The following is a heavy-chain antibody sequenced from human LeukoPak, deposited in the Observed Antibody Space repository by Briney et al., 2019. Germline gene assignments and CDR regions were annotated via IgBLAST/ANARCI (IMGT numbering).Heavy chain of an antibody. D-gene: IGHD6-13*01. CDR3: ARHGQQMENNAFDM. CDR2: INHSDST. Sequence: PSETLSLTCAVYGGSFSGYYWSWIRQPPGKGLEWIGEINHSDSTNYNPSLKSRVTMSIDTSQNQFSLKLTSVTAADTAVYYFARHGQQMENNAFDMWGRGTMVTVSS. V-gene: IGHV4-34*01. J-gene: IGHJ3*02. CDR1: GGSFSGYY.